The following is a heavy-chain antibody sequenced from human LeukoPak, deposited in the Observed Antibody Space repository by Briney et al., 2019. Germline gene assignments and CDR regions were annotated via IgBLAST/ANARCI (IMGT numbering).Heavy chain of an antibody. Sequence: SETLSLTCAVYGGSFSGYYWSWIRQPPGKGLEWIGEINHSGSTNYNPSLKSRVTISVDTSKNQFSLKVSSVTATDTAVDYCAKVYLYCSSTSCSPNWFDPWGQGTLVTVSS. D-gene: IGHD2-2*01. CDR2: INHSGST. V-gene: IGHV4-34*01. CDR3: AKVYLYCSSTSCSPNWFDP. CDR1: GGSFSGYY. J-gene: IGHJ5*02.